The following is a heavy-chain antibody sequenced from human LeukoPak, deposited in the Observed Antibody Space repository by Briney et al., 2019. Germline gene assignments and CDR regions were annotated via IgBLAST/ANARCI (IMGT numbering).Heavy chain of an antibody. CDR3: AKAYCSGASCPADY. J-gene: IGHJ4*02. CDR2: IWYDGSNK. Sequence: PGGSLRLSCAASGFTFSSYGMHWVRQAPGKGLEWVAVIWYDGSNKYYADSVKGRFTISRDNSKNTLYLHMNSLRPEDTAVYYCAKAYCSGASCPADYWGQGTLVTVSS. V-gene: IGHV3-30*02. CDR1: GFTFSSYG. D-gene: IGHD2-15*01.